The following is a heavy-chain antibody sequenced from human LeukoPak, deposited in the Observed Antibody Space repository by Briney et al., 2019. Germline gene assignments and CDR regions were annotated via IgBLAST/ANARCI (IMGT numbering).Heavy chain of an antibody. CDR3: ARGYPSD. D-gene: IGHD1-26*01. J-gene: IGHJ3*01. Sequence: KPGGSLRLSCAASGFTFSGYSMNWVRQAPGKGLEWVSSISSSGSNIYYADSVKGRFTISRDNGKNSLYLQMNSLRAEDTAVYYCARGYPSDWGQGTMVTVSS. CDR2: ISSSGSNI. V-gene: IGHV3-21*01. CDR1: GFTFSGYS.